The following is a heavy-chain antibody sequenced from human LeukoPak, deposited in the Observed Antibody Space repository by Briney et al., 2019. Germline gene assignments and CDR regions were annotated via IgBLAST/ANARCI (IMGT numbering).Heavy chain of an antibody. Sequence: GGSLRLSCAASGFTFSSYWMSWVRQAPGKGLEWVANIKQDGSEKYYVDSVKGRFTISRDNAKNSLYLQMNSLRAEDTAVYYCARALVNWNYGDFDYWGQGTLVTVSS. CDR3: ARALVNWNYGDFDY. CDR1: GFTFSSYW. J-gene: IGHJ4*02. V-gene: IGHV3-7*01. D-gene: IGHD1-7*01. CDR2: IKQDGSEK.